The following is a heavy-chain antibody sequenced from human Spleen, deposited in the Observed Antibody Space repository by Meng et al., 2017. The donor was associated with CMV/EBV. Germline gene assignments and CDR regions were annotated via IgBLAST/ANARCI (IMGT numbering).Heavy chain of an antibody. J-gene: IGHJ6*02. V-gene: IGHV1-69*05. CDR3: ARDRTVGAGSRYGMDV. CDR1: GYTFTSYG. CDR2: IIPIFGTA. D-gene: IGHD1-26*01. Sequence: SVKVSCKAYGYTFTSYGISWVRQAPGQGLEWMGGIIPIFGTANYAQKFQGRVTITTDESTSTAYMELSSLRSEDTAVYYCARDRTVGAGSRYGMDVWGQGTTVTVSS.